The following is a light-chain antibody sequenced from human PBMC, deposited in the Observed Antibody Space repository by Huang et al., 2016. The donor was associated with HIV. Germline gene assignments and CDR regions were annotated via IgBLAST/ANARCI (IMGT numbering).Light chain of an antibody. J-gene: IGKJ4*01. V-gene: IGKV3-11*01. CDR3: QQRSNWQGLT. CDR1: QSVSSY. Sequence: EIVLTQSPATLSLSPGKRATLSCRASQSVSSYLAWYQQKPGQAPRLLIYDASNKATGIPARFSGSGSVTDFTLTISSLEPEDFAVYYCQQRSNWQGLTFGGGTKVEIK. CDR2: DAS.